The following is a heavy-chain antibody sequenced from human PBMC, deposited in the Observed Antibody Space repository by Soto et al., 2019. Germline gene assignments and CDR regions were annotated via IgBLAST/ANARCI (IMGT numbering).Heavy chain of an antibody. Sequence: SETLSLTCSVSGASINSSRNYFFCIRQPPWNGLEWIGSFFYSGSTYFNPSLESRVTISVDTSKNQFSLRLGSLTAADTAVYYCARQAARVSIFGGYYYHGMDVWGQGTTVTVSS. CDR2: FFYSGST. CDR3: ARQAARVSIFGGYYYHGMDV. V-gene: IGHV4-39*01. J-gene: IGHJ6*02. D-gene: IGHD3-10*01. CDR1: GASINSSRNY.